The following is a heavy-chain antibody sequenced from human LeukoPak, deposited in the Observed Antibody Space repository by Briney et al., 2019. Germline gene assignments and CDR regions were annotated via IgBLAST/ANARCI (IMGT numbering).Heavy chain of an antibody. D-gene: IGHD6-13*01. Sequence: GGSLRLSCAASGFTFSSYSMAWVRQAPGKGLEWVSSISTTSTYIFYGDSVKGRFTISRDNAKNSLYLQMNSLRAEDTAVYYCARDIEYSSSWYVTYYYYMDVWGKGTTVTVSS. V-gene: IGHV3-21*01. CDR1: GFTFSSYS. J-gene: IGHJ6*03. CDR3: ARDIEYSSSWYVTYYYYMDV. CDR2: ISTTSTYI.